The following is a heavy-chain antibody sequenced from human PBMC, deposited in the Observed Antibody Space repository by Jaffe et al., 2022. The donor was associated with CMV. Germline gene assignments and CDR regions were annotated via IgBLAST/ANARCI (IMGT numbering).Heavy chain of an antibody. J-gene: IGHJ4*02. CDR3: ARHGQWLVRLDY. Sequence: QLQLQESGPGLVKPSETLSLTCTVSGDSISSSGYYWGWIRQPPGRGLEWIASMYYGGSTYYNPSLKSRVTISVDTSTNQFSLRLSSVTAADTAVYYCARHGQWLVRLDYWGQGTLVTVSS. CDR1: GDSISSSGYY. D-gene: IGHD6-19*01. V-gene: IGHV4-39*01. CDR2: MYYGGST.